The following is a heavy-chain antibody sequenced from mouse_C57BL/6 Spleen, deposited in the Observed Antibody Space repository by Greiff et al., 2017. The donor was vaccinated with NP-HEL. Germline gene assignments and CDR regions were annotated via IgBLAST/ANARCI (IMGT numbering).Heavy chain of an antibody. CDR2: ISSGGDYI. J-gene: IGHJ3*01. D-gene: IGHD2-3*01. CDR3: TPYDGYSAGFAY. V-gene: IGHV5-9-1*02. Sequence: EVHLVESGEGLVKPGGSLKLSCAASGFTFSSYAMSWVRQTPEKRLEWVAYISSGGDYIYYADTVKGRFTISRDNARNTLYLQMSSLKSEDTAMYYCTPYDGYSAGFAYWGQGTLVTVSA. CDR1: GFTFSSYA.